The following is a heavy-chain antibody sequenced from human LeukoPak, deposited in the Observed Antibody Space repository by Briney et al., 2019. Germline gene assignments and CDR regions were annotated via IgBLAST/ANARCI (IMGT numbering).Heavy chain of an antibody. CDR3: ARVGGYDPYYYYMDV. CDR2: ISSSSSTI. CDR1: GFTFSSYS. J-gene: IGHJ6*03. V-gene: IGHV3-48*01. Sequence: GGSLRLSCAASGFTFSSYSMNWVRQAPGKGLEWVSYISSSSSTIYYADSVKGRFTISRDNAKNSLYLQMNSLRAEDTAVYYCARVGGYDPYYYYMDVWGKGTTVTVSS. D-gene: IGHD3-3*01.